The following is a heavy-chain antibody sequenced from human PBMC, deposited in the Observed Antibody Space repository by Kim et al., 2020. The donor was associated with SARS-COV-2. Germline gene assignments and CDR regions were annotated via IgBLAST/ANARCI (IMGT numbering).Heavy chain of an antibody. CDR1: GFTFTTYG. CDR3: AKALLIRGITPFDS. D-gene: IGHD3-10*01. J-gene: IGHJ4*02. CDR2: IWYDGSNK. V-gene: IGHV3-33*06. Sequence: GGSLRLSCAASGFTFTTYGMHWVRQAPGKGLEWVAVIWYDGSNKYYTDSVKGRFTVSRDNSKNTLYLQMNSLRAEDTAVYYCAKALLIRGITPFDSWGQGTLVPVSS.